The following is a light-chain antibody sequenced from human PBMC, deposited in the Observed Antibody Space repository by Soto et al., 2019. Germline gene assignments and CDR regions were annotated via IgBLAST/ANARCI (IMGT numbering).Light chain of an antibody. Sequence: EIVLTQSPATLSLSPGERATLSCRASQSVGSFLAWYRQKPGQAPRLLIYDTYKRPTGVPARFTGSGSGADFTLTINSLEPEDFAVYYCQQRSDWPPLTFGQGTRLEIK. CDR2: DTY. J-gene: IGKJ5*01. CDR3: QQRSDWPPLT. CDR1: QSVGSF. V-gene: IGKV3-11*01.